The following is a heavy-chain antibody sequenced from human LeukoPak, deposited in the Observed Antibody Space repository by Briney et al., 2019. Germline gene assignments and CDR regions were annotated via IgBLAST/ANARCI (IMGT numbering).Heavy chain of an antibody. V-gene: IGHV3-11*06. CDR1: GFSFSDYY. CDR2: ISSSSDYK. D-gene: IGHD3/OR15-3a*01. J-gene: IGHJ1*01. CDR3: ARQGLYDSSDFWTFQH. Sequence: PGGSLRLSCAASGFSFSDYYMSWIRQTPGEGLEWLSYISSSSDYKNYADSLKGRFTISRDNAKNSVYLQMNSLRAEDTAVYYCARQGLYDSSDFWTFQHWGQGTLVTVSS.